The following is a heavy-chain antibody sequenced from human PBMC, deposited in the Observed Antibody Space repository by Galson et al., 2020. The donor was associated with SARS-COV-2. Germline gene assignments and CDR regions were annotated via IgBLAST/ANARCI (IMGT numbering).Heavy chain of an antibody. Sequence: SSTIYYADSVKGRFTISRDNAKNSLYLQMNSLRAEDTAVYYCARAPDYYYYYMDVWGKGTTVTISS. CDR2: SSTI. CDR3: ARAPDYYYYYMDV. V-gene: IGHV3-48*01. J-gene: IGHJ6*03.